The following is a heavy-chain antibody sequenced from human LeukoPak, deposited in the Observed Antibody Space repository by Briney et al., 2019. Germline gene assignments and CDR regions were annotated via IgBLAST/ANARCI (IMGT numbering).Heavy chain of an antibody. J-gene: IGHJ4*02. CDR3: ARRDYDSYFDY. D-gene: IGHD4-17*01. Sequence: GGSLRLTCAASGFTFSSHWMSWVRQAPGKGLEWVANIEQDGSEKYYVDSVKGRFTISRDNAKNSLYLQMNSLRAEDTAVYFCARRDYDSYFDYWGQGALVTVSS. V-gene: IGHV3-7*01. CDR2: IEQDGSEK. CDR1: GFTFSSHW.